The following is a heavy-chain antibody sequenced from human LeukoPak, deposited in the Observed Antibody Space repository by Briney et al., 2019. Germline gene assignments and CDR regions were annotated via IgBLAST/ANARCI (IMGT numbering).Heavy chain of an antibody. Sequence: SETLSLTCAVSGGSISSSNWWSWVRQPPGKGLEWIGEIYHSGSTNYNPSLKSRVTMSVDTSKNQFSLKLSSVTAADTAVYYCATMTYYDFWSGYSPYAFDIWGQGTMVTVSS. CDR2: IYHSGST. CDR3: ATMTYYDFWSGYSPYAFDI. V-gene: IGHV4-4*02. J-gene: IGHJ3*02. CDR1: GGSISSSNW. D-gene: IGHD3-3*01.